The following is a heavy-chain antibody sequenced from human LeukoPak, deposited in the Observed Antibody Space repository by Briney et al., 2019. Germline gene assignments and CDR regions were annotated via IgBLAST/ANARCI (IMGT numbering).Heavy chain of an antibody. D-gene: IGHD4-17*01. CDR2: ISGSGGST. J-gene: IGHJ4*02. Sequence: GGSLRLSCAASGFTFSSYAMSWVRQAPGKGLEWVSAISGSGGSTYYADSVKGRFTISRDNSKNTLYLQMNSLRAEDTAVYYCAKVRYGDYGPDYFDYWGQGTLVTVSS. CDR1: GFTFSSYA. V-gene: IGHV3-23*01. CDR3: AKVRYGDYGPDYFDY.